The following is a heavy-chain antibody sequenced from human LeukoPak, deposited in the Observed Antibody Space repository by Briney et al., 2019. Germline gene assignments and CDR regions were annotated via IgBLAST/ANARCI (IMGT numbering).Heavy chain of an antibody. CDR3: ARFPRYYQSYYYYYYGMDV. D-gene: IGHD3-22*01. J-gene: IGHJ6*02. CDR1: GFTFSDYS. Sequence: PGGSLRLSCAASGFTFSDYSMNWVRQAPGKGLEWVSSISITSGYVHYADSVKGRFTISRDNAKKSLYLQMNSLRAEDTAVYYCARFPRYYQSYYYYYYGMDVWGQGTTVTVSS. V-gene: IGHV3-21*01. CDR2: ISITSGYV.